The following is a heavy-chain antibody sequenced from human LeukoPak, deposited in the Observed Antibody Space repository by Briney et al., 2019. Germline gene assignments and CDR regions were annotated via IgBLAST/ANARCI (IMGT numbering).Heavy chain of an antibody. V-gene: IGHV4-4*02. CDR3: ASGGLVSRYLDH. CDR1: GGSISSSTW. D-gene: IGHD3-9*01. Sequence: SETLSLTCAVSGGSISSSTWWTWVRLPPGKGLEWIGEVFHSGSTNLNPSLKSRLTLSVDESKHEFSLKLTSVTAADTAVYYCASGGLVSRYLDHWGQGTLVTVSS. CDR2: VFHSGST. J-gene: IGHJ4*02.